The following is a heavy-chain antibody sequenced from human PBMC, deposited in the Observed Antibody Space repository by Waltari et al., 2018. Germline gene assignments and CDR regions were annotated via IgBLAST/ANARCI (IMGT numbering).Heavy chain of an antibody. Sequence: QVQLVQSGAEVKKPGSSVKVSCKASGDTFSRYAISWVRQAPGQGLEWMGTSVPRFGTSNYARKFQGRVTLTADKSTSTAYMELNSLTFEDTAIYFCARDTWGSNHYFEFWGQGTLVTVSS. CDR3: ARDTWGSNHYFEF. CDR2: SVPRFGTS. J-gene: IGHJ4*02. CDR1: GDTFSRYA. V-gene: IGHV1-69*08. D-gene: IGHD3-16*01.